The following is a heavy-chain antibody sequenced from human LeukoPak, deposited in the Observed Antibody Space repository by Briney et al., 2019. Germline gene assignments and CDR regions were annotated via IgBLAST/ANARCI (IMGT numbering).Heavy chain of an antibody. J-gene: IGHJ4*02. CDR1: GGSISNYY. V-gene: IGHV4-59*01. Sequence: SEALSLTCTVSGGSISNYYWSWIRQHPGEGLEWVGYIYYSGSTNSNPPPKSRGTISVDTSKKQFSMRLTSVSAADTAVYYCARDGAVAGSAYFDYWGQGTLVTVSS. CDR2: IYYSGST. D-gene: IGHD6-19*01. CDR3: ARDGAVAGSAYFDY.